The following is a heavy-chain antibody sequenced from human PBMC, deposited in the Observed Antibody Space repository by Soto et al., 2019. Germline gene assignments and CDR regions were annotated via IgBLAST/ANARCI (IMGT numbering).Heavy chain of an antibody. D-gene: IGHD2-2*01. CDR1: GFTFSNAW. Sequence: EEPLVESGGGLVKPGESLRLFCEGSGFTFSNAWMNWVRQAPGKGLEWVGRIKSKPDGETIDYAAPVKGRFTISRDDSKNTVYLQMNSLKTEDTAVYFCSTGYALDHWGQGTLVTVSS. V-gene: IGHV3-15*07. CDR2: IKSKPDGETI. CDR3: STGYALDH. J-gene: IGHJ4*02.